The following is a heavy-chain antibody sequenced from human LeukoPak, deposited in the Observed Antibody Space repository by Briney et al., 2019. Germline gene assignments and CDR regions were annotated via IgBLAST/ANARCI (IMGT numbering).Heavy chain of an antibody. CDR1: GYTFTGYY. CDR2: INPNSGGT. D-gene: IGHD2-2*01. V-gene: IGHV1-2*02. Sequence: ASVKVSCKASGYTFTGYYMHWVRQAPGQGLEWMGWINPNSGGTNYAQKFQGRVTMTRDTSISTAYMELSRLRSDDTAVYYCARDPVPAAMSYYFYYGLDVWGQGTTVTVSS. J-gene: IGHJ6*02. CDR3: ARDPVPAAMSYYFYYGLDV.